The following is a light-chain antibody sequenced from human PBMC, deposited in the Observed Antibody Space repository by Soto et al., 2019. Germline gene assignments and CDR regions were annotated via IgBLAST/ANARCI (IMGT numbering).Light chain of an antibody. J-gene: IGKJ4*01. Sequence: DIQMTQSPSSVSASVGDRVIITCRASQDISSYLAWYQLKPGKAPNLLIYTASTLQRGVPSRFNGSGSGTDFTLTISSLQPEDFATYCCQQTSSFPLTFGGGTKVEIK. CDR2: TAS. V-gene: IGKV1-12*01. CDR3: QQTSSFPLT. CDR1: QDISSY.